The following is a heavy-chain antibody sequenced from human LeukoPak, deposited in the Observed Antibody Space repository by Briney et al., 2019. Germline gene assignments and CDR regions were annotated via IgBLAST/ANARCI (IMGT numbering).Heavy chain of an antibody. Sequence: PSETLSLTCAVYGGSFRGYYWSWIRQPPGKGLEWIGEINHSGSTNYNPSLKSRVTISVDTSKNQFSLKLSSVTAADTAVYYCARGLLGFHRRQYYFDYWGQGTLVTVSS. CDR1: GGSFRGYY. J-gene: IGHJ4*02. D-gene: IGHD1-26*01. V-gene: IGHV4-34*01. CDR2: INHSGST. CDR3: ARGLLGFHRRQYYFDY.